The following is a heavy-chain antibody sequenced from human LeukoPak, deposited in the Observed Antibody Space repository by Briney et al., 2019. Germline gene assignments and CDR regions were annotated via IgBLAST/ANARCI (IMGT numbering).Heavy chain of an antibody. CDR3: ARVYSTIFPNWFDP. CDR1: GFTFSNYA. CDR2: IKEDGSEK. V-gene: IGHV3-7*01. D-gene: IGHD3-9*01. Sequence: GGSLRLSCAASGFTFSNYAMSWVRQAPGKGLEWVANIKEDGSEKYYVDSLKGRFTISRDNAKNSLYLQMNSLRAEDTAVYYCARVYSTIFPNWFDPWGQGTLVIVSS. J-gene: IGHJ5*02.